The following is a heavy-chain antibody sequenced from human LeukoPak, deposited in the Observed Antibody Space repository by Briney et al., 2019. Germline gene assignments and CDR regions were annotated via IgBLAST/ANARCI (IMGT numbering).Heavy chain of an antibody. CDR1: GGSISSYY. CDR2: IYYSGST. D-gene: IGHD2-2*01. V-gene: IGHV4-59*01. J-gene: IGHJ5*02. Sequence: SETLSLTCTVSGGSISSYYWSWIRQPPGKGLEWIGYIYYSGSTNYNPSLKSRVTISVDTSKNQFSLKLSSVTAADTAVYYCAGSEGDCSSTSCYGLPQYNWFDPWGQGTLVTVSS. CDR3: AGSEGDCSSTSCYGLPQYNWFDP.